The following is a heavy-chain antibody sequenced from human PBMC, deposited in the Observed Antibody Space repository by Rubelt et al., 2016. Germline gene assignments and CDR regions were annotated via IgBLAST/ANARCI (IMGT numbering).Heavy chain of an antibody. Sequence: QVQLVQSGAEVKKPGASVKVSCKASGYTFTSYYMHWVRQAPGQGLEWMGGIITIFGTANYAQKFQGRVTITADESTGTAYMELSSLRSEDTAVYYCARGRGSLNWFDPWGQGTLVTVSS. CDR2: IITIFGTA. CDR1: GYTFTSYY. CDR3: ARGRGSLNWFDP. J-gene: IGHJ5*02. D-gene: IGHD2-15*01. V-gene: IGHV1-69*01.